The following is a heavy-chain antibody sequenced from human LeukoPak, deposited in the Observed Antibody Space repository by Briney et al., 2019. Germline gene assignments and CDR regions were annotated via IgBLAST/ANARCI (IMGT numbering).Heavy chain of an antibody. J-gene: IGHJ3*02. CDR1: GFTVSSNY. Sequence: GGSLRLSCAASGFTVSSNYMSWVRQAPGKGLEWVSVIYSGGSTYCADSVKGRFTISRDNSKNTLYLQMNSLRAEDTAVYYCARVCSGGSCSTPDAFDIWGQGTMVTVSS. V-gene: IGHV3-53*01. D-gene: IGHD2-15*01. CDR2: IYSGGST. CDR3: ARVCSGGSCSTPDAFDI.